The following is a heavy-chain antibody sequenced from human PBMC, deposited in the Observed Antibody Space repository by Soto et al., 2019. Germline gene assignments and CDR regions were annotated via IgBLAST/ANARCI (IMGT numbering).Heavy chain of an antibody. V-gene: IGHV3-23*01. Sequence: PGGSPRLSCAASGFTFSSYAMSWVRQAPGKGLEWVSAISGSGGSTYYADSVKGRFTISRDNSKNTLYLQMNSLRAEDTAVYYCAKEGPSVLWFGAENWFDPWGQGTLVTVSS. J-gene: IGHJ5*02. CDR2: ISGSGGST. CDR3: AKEGPSVLWFGAENWFDP. CDR1: GFTFSSYA. D-gene: IGHD3-10*01.